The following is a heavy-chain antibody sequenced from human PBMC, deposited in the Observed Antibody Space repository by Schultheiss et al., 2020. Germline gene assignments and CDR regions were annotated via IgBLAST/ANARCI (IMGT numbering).Heavy chain of an antibody. CDR3: ARSPYYDFWSGYRDYYYYGMDD. D-gene: IGHD3-3*01. Sequence: SETLSLTCTVSGGSISSYYWSWIRQPPGKGLEWIGYIYYSGSTYYNPSLKSRVTISVDTSKNQFSLKLSSVTAADTAVYYCARSPYYDFWSGYRDYYYYGMDDGGPGSTITVSS. CDR1: GGSISSYY. J-gene: IGHJ6*02. CDR2: IYYSGST. V-gene: IGHV4-59*01.